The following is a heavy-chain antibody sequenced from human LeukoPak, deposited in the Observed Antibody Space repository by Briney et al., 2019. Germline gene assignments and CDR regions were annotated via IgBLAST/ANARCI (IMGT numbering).Heavy chain of an antibody. D-gene: IGHD3-22*01. J-gene: IGHJ4*02. CDR1: GFTFSSYS. CDR2: ISSSSSYI. V-gene: IGHV3-21*01. Sequence: GGSLRLSCAASGFTFSSYSMNWVRQAPGKGLEWVSSISSSSSYIYYADSVKGRFTISRDNAKNSLYLQMNSLRAEDTAVYYCARDVYDSSGYPLGFDFWGQGTLVTVSS. CDR3: ARDVYDSSGYPLGFDF.